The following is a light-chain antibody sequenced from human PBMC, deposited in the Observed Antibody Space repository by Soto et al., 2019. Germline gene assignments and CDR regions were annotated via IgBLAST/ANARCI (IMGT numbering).Light chain of an antibody. V-gene: IGKV3-11*01. J-gene: IGKJ1*01. Sequence: ILLTQSPATLSLSPGDRATLSCRASQSVSSYLAWYQQKPGQAPRLLIYDASNLTTGIPARFSCSGSGTDLTLSISSLEPEDFEVYYCQKRSTWLTFGQGTKVEIK. CDR2: DAS. CDR1: QSVSSY. CDR3: QKRSTWLT.